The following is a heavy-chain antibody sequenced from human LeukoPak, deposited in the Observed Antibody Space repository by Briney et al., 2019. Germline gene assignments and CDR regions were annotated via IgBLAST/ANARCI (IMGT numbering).Heavy chain of an antibody. J-gene: IGHJ4*02. V-gene: IGHV7-4-1*02. CDR3: ARDSATIQFDY. CDR2: INANTGNP. Sequence: ASMKVSCKTSGYIFTHYYIQWVRQAPGQGLEWMGWINANTGNPTYAQGFTGRFVFSLDTSVSTAYLQISSLKAEDTAVYYCARDSATIQFDYWGQGTLVTVSS. CDR1: GYIFTHYY. D-gene: IGHD1-1*01.